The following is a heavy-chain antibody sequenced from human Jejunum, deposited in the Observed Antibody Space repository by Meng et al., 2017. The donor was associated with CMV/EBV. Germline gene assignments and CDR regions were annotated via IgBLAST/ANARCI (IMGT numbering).Heavy chain of an antibody. Sequence: VGSGGGLFQPGGCRRPSCAASGFTVSSNNMSWVRQAPGKGLELVSVIYGGGTTYYADSVKGRFTISRDNSKNTAYLQMNSLRAEDTAVYYCTRGGEDWGQGTLLTVSS. CDR3: TRGGED. J-gene: IGHJ4*02. V-gene: IGHV3-53*01. CDR1: GFTVSSNN. CDR2: IYGGGTT.